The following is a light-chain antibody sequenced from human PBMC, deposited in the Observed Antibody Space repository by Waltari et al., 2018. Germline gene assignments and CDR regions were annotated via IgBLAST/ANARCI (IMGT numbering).Light chain of an antibody. J-gene: IGLJ3*02. CDR1: SGHSTNV. Sequence: QLVLTQSPSASASLGASVKLTCTLSSGHSTNVIAWLQKRPEKGPRYFMKVNSDGSHNKGDEIPYRSSGSSSGAVRYLTISSLQSEDEADYYCQTGADGTGVFGGGTNLTVL. CDR3: QTGADGTGV. V-gene: IGLV4-69*01. CDR2: VNSDGSH.